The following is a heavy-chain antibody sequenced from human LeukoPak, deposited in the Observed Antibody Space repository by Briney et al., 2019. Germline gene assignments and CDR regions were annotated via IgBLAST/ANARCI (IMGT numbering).Heavy chain of an antibody. CDR2: IYYSGST. CDR3: ASTYDSSGYLLGY. Sequence: SSETLSLTCTVSGGSISSGDYYWRWIRQPPGKGLEWIAYIYYSGSTYYNPSLKSRVTISVHTSKNPFSLTLSSVTAADTAVYYCASTYDSSGYLLGYWGQGTLVTVSS. CDR1: GGSISSGDYY. V-gene: IGHV4-30-4*08. D-gene: IGHD3-22*01. J-gene: IGHJ4*02.